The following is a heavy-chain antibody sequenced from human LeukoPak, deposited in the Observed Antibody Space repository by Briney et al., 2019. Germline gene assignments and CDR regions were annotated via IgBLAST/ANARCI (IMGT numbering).Heavy chain of an antibody. CDR3: AKSNGYGLDI. Sequence: PSETLSLTCTVSGGSISSYYWSWVRQPPGKALEWIGNIFYTGSTYYSPSLKSRVTISLDTSRNQFSLRLNSVTAADTAVYYCAKSNGYGLDIWGQGTMVTVSS. CDR2: IFYTGST. V-gene: IGHV4-59*12. CDR1: GGSISSYY. J-gene: IGHJ3*02. D-gene: IGHD2-8*01.